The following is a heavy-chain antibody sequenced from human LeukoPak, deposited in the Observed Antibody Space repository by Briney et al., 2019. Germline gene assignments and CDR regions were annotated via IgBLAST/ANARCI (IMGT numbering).Heavy chain of an antibody. CDR1: GFTFSSYW. V-gene: IGHV3-74*03. Sequence: GGSLRLSCAASGFTFSSYWMHWVRQAPGKGLVWFSRIKTDGSSTTYADSVKGRFTISRDNAKNTLYLQMNSVRAEDTAVYYCAGGYSVTHWGQGILVTVSS. J-gene: IGHJ4*02. CDR3: AGGYSVTH. CDR2: IKTDGSST. D-gene: IGHD1-1*01.